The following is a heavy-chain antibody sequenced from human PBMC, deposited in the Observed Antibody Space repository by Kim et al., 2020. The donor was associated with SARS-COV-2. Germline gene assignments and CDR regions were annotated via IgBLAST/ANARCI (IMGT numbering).Heavy chain of an antibody. D-gene: IGHD3-16*01. V-gene: IGHV3-43*01. J-gene: IGHJ4*02. CDR3: AKLGVGYGDYLDY. Sequence: YADSVKGRFTISRDNSKNSLYLQMNSLRTEDTALYYCAKLGVGYGDYLDYWGQGTLVTVSS.